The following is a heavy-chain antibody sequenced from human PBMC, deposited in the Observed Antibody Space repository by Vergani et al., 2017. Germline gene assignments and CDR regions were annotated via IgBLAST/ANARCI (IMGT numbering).Heavy chain of an antibody. CDR3: TRHGRSGWACYFQH. Sequence: QLQLQESGPGLVKPSETLSLTCTVSGVSLGSNSYYWGWIRQPPGKGLEWIGTIYYTGTTYYNEAHKSRLTISVDTSKNQFSLNLTSVTAADTAGYYCTRHGRSGWACYFQHWGQGTLVTASS. D-gene: IGHD6-19*01. V-gene: IGHV4-39*01. CDR1: GVSLGSNSYY. J-gene: IGHJ1*01. CDR2: IYYTGTT.